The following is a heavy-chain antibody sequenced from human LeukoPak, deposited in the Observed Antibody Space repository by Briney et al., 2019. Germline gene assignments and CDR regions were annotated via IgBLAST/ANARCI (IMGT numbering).Heavy chain of an antibody. V-gene: IGHV3-48*01. J-gene: IGHJ4*02. CDR1: GFTFSSYW. D-gene: IGHD5-12*01. Sequence: AGGSLRLSCAASGFTFSSYWMSWVRQAPGKGLEWISYMSSTRPTIYYSNSVAGRFTISRDDARGSLFLQMNSLRAEDTAVYYCARGPSGYHNTGGQGTLITVSS. CDR3: ARGPSGYHNT. CDR2: MSSTRPTI.